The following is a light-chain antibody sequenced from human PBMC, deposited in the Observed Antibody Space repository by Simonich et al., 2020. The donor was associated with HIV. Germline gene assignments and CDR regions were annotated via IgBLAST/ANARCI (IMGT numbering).Light chain of an antibody. CDR3: QQYYSTPWT. Sequence: DIVMTQSPDSLAVSLGERATINCKSSQSVLYRSNNKNYLAWYQQQPGQPPKLLFYWASTRESGVPDRFSGSGSVTDFTLTISSLQAEDVAIYYCQQYYSTPWTFGQGTKVEIK. J-gene: IGKJ1*01. CDR1: QSVLYRSNNKNY. CDR2: WAS. V-gene: IGKV4-1*01.